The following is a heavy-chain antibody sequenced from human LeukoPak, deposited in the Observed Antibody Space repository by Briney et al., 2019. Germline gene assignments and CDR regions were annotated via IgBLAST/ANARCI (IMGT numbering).Heavy chain of an antibody. J-gene: IGHJ6*03. V-gene: IGHV1-69*13. Sequence: SVKVSCKASGGTFSSYAISGVRQAPGQGLEWMGGIIAIFGTANYAQKFQGRVTITADESTSTAYMELSSLRSEDTAVYYCARDRNVPYYYYYMDVRGKGTTVTVSS. CDR1: GGTFSSYA. D-gene: IGHD1-1*01. CDR3: ARDRNVPYYYYYMDV. CDR2: IIAIFGTA.